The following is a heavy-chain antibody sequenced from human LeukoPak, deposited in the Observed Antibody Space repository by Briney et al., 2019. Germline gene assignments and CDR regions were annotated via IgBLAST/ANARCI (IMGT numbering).Heavy chain of an antibody. V-gene: IGHV3-23*01. Sequence: GGSLRLSCAASGFTFSTYAMSWVRQAPGKGLEWVSVVSGTGGRTYYADSGKGRFTISRDNSKNSLYLPTNSRRVEDTPLYQCVKAPRSSPQYNTFDARGEGTPVTVSS. CDR2: VSGTGGRT. CDR1: GFTFSTYA. D-gene: IGHD2-15*01. CDR3: VKAPRSSPQYNTFDA. J-gene: IGHJ5*02.